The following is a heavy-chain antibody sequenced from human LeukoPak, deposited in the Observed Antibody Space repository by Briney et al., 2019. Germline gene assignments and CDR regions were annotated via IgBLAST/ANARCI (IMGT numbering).Heavy chain of an antibody. CDR2: IYYSGST. CDR1: GGSISSYY. D-gene: IGHD3-22*01. V-gene: IGHV4-59*08. CDR3: ARQGPERSRDSSGFIPPDY. J-gene: IGHJ4*02. Sequence: SETLSLTCTVSGGSISSYYWSWIRQPPGKGLEWIGYIYYSGSTNYNPSLKSRVTISVDTSKNQFSLKLSSVTAADTAVYYCARQGPERSRDSSGFIPPDYWGQGTLVTVSS.